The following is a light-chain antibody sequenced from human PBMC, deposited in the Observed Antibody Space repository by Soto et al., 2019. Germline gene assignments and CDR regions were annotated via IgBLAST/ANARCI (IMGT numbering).Light chain of an antibody. J-gene: IGKJ5*01. Sequence: EIVMTQSPATLSESPGERATLSCRASQSVSSNLAWYQQKPGQAPRLLIYGASIRATGIPARFSGSGSGTDLILTIGSLPSEDFAVYYCQQYKNWPITFGQGTRQEIK. CDR1: QSVSSN. V-gene: IGKV3-15*01. CDR2: GAS. CDR3: QQYKNWPIT.